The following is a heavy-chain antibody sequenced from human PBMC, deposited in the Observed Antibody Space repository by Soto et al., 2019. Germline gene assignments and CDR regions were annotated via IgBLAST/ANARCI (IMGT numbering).Heavy chain of an antibody. J-gene: IGHJ5*01. D-gene: IGHD3-9*01. Sequence: QITLKESGPSLVKPTQTLTLTCTFSGFSLTNTGVTVGWIRQPPGKALEWLALVYWHDDKRYNPSLRNMLTIAKDTSKNRVVLTLANVGPVDTATYYCAHIHFEILTVPFDSLGRGTLVTVSS. CDR3: AHIHFEILTVPFDS. V-gene: IGHV2-5*01. CDR1: GFSLTNTGVT. CDR2: VYWHDDK.